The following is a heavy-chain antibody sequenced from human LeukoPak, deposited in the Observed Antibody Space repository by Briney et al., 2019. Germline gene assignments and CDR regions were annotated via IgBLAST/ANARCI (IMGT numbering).Heavy chain of an antibody. D-gene: IGHD3-10*01. J-gene: IGHJ4*02. CDR2: IWYDGSNK. CDR3: AKGKGSGSSKYYFDY. V-gene: IGHV3-33*06. Sequence: GGSLRLSCAASGFTFSSYGMHWVRQAPGKGLKWVAVIWYDGSNKYYADSVKGRFTISRDNSKNTLYLQMNSLRAEDTAVYYCAKGKGSGSSKYYFDYWGQGTLVTFSS. CDR1: GFTFSSYG.